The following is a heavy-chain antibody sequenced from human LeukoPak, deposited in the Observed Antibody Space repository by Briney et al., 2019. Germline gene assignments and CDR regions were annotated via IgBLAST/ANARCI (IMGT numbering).Heavy chain of an antibody. J-gene: IGHJ5*02. CDR3: ARHATVTTYWFDP. CDR2: INHSGST. D-gene: IGHD4-17*01. CDR1: GYSISSGYF. Sequence: SETLSLTCTVSGYSISSGYFWGWIRQPPGKGLEWIGEINHSGSTNYNPSLKSRVTISVDTSKNQFSLKLSSVTAADTAVYYCARHATVTTYWFDPWGQGTLVTVSS. V-gene: IGHV4-38-2*02.